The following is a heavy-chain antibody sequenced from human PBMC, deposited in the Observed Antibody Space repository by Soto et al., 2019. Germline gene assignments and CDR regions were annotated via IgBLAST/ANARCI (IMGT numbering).Heavy chain of an antibody. V-gene: IGHV4-34*01. CDR2: INHSGST. J-gene: IGHJ6*02. Sequence: SDTLSLTCAVYGGSFSGYYWSWIRQPPGKGLEWIGEINHSGSTNYNPSLESRVTISVDTSKNQFSLKLSSVTAADTAVYYCAREKREAAATYGMDVWGQGTTVTVSS. D-gene: IGHD6-13*01. CDR1: GGSFSGYY. CDR3: AREKREAAATYGMDV.